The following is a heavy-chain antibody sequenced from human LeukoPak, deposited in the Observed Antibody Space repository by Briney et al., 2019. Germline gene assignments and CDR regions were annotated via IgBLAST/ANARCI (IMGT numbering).Heavy chain of an antibody. CDR2: ISSSSYI. J-gene: IGHJ4*02. Sequence: GGSLRLSCAASGFTFSSYSMNWVRQAPGKGLEWVSSISSSSYIYYADSVKGRFTISRDNAKNSLYLQMNSLRAEDTAVYYCARDDDYGDYGFDHWGQGTLVTVSS. D-gene: IGHD4-17*01. CDR3: ARDDDYGDYGFDH. V-gene: IGHV3-21*01. CDR1: GFTFSSYS.